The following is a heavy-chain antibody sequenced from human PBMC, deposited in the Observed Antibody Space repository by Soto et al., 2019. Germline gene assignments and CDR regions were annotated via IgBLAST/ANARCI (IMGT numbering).Heavy chain of an antibody. J-gene: IGHJ4*02. V-gene: IGHV4-39*01. CDR3: ARRRFGEVI. D-gene: IGHD3-10*01. CDR1: GGSISSSSYY. CDR2: IYYSGST. Sequence: PSETLSLTCTVSGGSISSSSYYWGWIRQPPGKGLEWIGSIYYSGSTYYNPSLKSRVTISVDTSKNQFSLKLSSVTAADTAVYYCARRRFGEVIWGRGTLVTVS.